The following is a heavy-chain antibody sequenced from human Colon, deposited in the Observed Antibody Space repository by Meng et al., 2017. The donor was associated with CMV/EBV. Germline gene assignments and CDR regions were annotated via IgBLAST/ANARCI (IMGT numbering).Heavy chain of an antibody. CDR2: SNHSGST. Sequence: VQLQQWGAGLLEPSGTLSLSCSGECVSFSGYYWSWFRQTTGKGLEWIGESNHSGSTNYNPSLKSRVSRSVEACKNQFSLKLSSVTAADKAVYYCARGLYGSGRDQIDYWGQGTLVTVSS. J-gene: IGHJ4*02. D-gene: IGHD3-10*01. V-gene: IGHV4-34*01. CDR1: CVSFSGYY. CDR3: ARGLYGSGRDQIDY.